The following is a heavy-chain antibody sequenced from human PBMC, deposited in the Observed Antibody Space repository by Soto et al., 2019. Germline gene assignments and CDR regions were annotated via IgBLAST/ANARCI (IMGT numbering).Heavy chain of an antibody. CDR2: IIPILGIA. Sequence: QVQLVQSGAEVKKPGSSVKVSCKASGGTFSSYTISWVRQAPGQGLEWMGRIIPILGIANYAQRFQGRVTITADKSTSTAYMELSSLRSEDTAVYYCASNVDTAMAIGYWGQGTLVTVSS. CDR1: GGTFSSYT. CDR3: ASNVDTAMAIGY. D-gene: IGHD5-18*01. J-gene: IGHJ4*02. V-gene: IGHV1-69*02.